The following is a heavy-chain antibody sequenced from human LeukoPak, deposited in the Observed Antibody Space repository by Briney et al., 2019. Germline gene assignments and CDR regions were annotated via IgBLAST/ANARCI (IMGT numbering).Heavy chain of an antibody. J-gene: IGHJ5*02. CDR1: GGTFSSCA. Sequence: SVKVSCKASGGTFSSCAISWVRQAPGQGLEWMGRIIPILGIANYAQKFQGRVTITADKSTSTAYMELSSLRSEDTAVYYCVVWFGDTTNWFDPWGQGTLVTVSS. CDR3: VVWFGDTTNWFDP. D-gene: IGHD3-10*01. V-gene: IGHV1-69*04. CDR2: IIPILGIA.